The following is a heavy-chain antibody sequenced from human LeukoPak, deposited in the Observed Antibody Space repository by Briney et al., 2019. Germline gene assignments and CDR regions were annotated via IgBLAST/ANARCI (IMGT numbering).Heavy chain of an antibody. Sequence: SQTLSLTCTVSGGSVGSGGYYWSWVRQHPGKGLEWIAYVHYSGNTYYNPSLKSRFIISADTSKNQFSLKLSSVTAADTAVYYCARIGEDAFDIWGQGTMVTVSS. J-gene: IGHJ3*02. V-gene: IGHV4-31*03. CDR3: ARIGEDAFDI. CDR2: VHYSGNT. CDR1: GGSVGSGGYY. D-gene: IGHD3-10*01.